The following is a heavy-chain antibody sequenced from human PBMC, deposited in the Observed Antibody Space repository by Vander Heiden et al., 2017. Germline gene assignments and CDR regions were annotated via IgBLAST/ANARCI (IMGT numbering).Heavy chain of an antibody. CDR3: VFSRAY. CDR2: IKSITEGGTT. Sequence: EVQLVVSGGGLVKPGGSFRLSCAACGFTLNNAWMNWVSQAPGKGLEWVGQIKSITEGGTTDYAAPVKGRFSISRDDSKNTLDLQMNSLQSDDTGVYYCVFSRAYWGQGTVVVVSS. J-gene: IGHJ4*02. V-gene: IGHV3-15*07. D-gene: IGHD3-3*01. CDR1: GFTLNNAW.